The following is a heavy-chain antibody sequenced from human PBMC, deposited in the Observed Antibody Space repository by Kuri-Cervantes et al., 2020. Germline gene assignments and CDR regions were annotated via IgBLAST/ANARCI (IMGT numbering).Heavy chain of an antibody. CDR2: IKSKTDGGTT. CDR3: TTTLLGSSDAFDI. J-gene: IGHJ3*02. D-gene: IGHD6-6*01. Sequence: GESLKISRAASGFTFSNAWMSWVRQAPGKGLEWGGRIKSKTDGGTTDYAAPVKGRFTISRDDSKNTLYLQMNSLKTEDTAVYYSTTTLLGSSDAFDIWGQGTMVTVSS. V-gene: IGHV3-15*01. CDR1: GFTFSNAW.